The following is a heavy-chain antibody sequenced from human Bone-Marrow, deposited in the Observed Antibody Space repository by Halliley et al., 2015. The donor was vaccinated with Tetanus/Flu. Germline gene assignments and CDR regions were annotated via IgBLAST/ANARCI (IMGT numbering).Heavy chain of an antibody. V-gene: IGHV2-5*02. J-gene: IGHJ6*02. CDR3: VRWQAYGFDV. Sequence: KAPEWLALIYWDDDKRYSPSLRTRLTVSKDSSEDQVVLTMTNLDPVDTATYYCVRWQAYGFDVWGQGTTVTVSS. CDR2: IYWDDDK. D-gene: IGHD2-15*01.